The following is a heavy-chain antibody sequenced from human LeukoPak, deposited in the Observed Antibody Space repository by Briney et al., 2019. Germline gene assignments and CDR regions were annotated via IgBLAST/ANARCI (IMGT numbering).Heavy chain of an antibody. J-gene: IGHJ5*02. Sequence: SETLSLTCTVSGGSISSGGYYWSWIRQHPGKGLEWIGYIYYSGSTYYNPSLKSRVTISVDTSKNQFSLKLSSVTAADTAVYYCTRHLPGATWFDPWGQGTQVTVSS. CDR2: IYYSGST. CDR3: TRHLPGATWFDP. CDR1: GGSISSGGYY. V-gene: IGHV4-31*03. D-gene: IGHD1-26*01.